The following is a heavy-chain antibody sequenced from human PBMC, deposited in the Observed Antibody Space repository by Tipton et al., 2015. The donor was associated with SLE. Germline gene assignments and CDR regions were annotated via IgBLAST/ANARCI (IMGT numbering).Heavy chain of an antibody. J-gene: IGHJ6*02. CDR2: IYHSGAT. CDR3: AREGCSGGSCASYYYYGMDV. D-gene: IGHD2-15*01. V-gene: IGHV4-38-2*02. Sequence: GLVKPSETLSLTCTVSGYSISSGYYWGWIRQPPGKGLEWVGTIYHSGATFCNPSLESRVTISVDTSKNQFSLKLSSVTAADTAVYYCAREGCSGGSCASYYYYGMDVWGQGTTVTVSS. CDR1: GYSISSGYY.